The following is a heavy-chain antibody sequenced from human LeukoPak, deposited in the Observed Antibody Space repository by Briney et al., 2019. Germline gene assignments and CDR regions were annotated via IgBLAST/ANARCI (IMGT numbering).Heavy chain of an antibody. CDR3: ARGPSRYCSGGSCYVPEFDY. Sequence: GGSLRLSCAASGFTFSSYSMNWVRQAPGKGLEWVSSISSSSSYIYYADSVKGRFTISGDNAKNSLYLQMNSLRAEDTAVYYCARGPSRYCSGGSCYVPEFDYWGQGTLVTVSS. J-gene: IGHJ4*02. CDR2: ISSSSSYI. CDR1: GFTFSSYS. V-gene: IGHV3-21*01. D-gene: IGHD2-15*01.